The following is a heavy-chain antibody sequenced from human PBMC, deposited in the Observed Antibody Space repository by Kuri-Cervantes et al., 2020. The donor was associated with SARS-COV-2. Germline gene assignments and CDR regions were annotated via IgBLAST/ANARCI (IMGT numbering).Heavy chain of an antibody. CDR2: IKSKTDGGTT. D-gene: IGHD2-2*02. V-gene: IGHV3-15*01. CDR3: TTLASGIVVVPAAITYYYYMDV. J-gene: IGHJ6*03. Sequence: WIRQPPGKGLEWVGRIKSKTDGGTTDYAAPVKGRFTISRDDSKNTLYLQMNSLKTEDTAVHYCTTLASGIVVVPAAITYYYYMDVWGKGTTVTVSS.